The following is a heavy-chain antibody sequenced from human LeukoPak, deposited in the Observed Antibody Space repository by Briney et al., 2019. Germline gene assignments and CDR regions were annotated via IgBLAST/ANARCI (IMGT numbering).Heavy chain of an antibody. CDR2: ISGRGDST. Sequence: PGGSLRLSCAASGFTLNTYAMSWVRQAPGKGLEWVSAISGRGDSTYYTDSVKGRFTISRDNSKNTLYLQMNSLRAEDTAVYYCAKDRVAATGFGELEHWGQGTLVTVSS. V-gene: IGHV3-23*01. CDR1: GFTLNTYA. CDR3: AKDRVAATGFGELEH. D-gene: IGHD6-13*01. J-gene: IGHJ1*01.